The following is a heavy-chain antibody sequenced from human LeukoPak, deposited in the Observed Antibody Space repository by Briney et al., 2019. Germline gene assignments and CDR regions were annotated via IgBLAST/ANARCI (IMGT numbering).Heavy chain of an antibody. CDR2: IRSSGSTI. CDR3: SSRGSDYFYLDY. V-gene: IGHV3-11*01. Sequence: GGSLRLSCAASGFTFSDYYMSWIRQAPGKGLEWVSYIRSSGSTIYYADSVKGRFTISRDNTKNSLYLQMDSLRAEDTAVYYCSSRGSDYFYLDYWAKGPLFTVS. CDR1: GFTFSDYY. J-gene: IGHJ4*02. D-gene: IGHD5-12*01.